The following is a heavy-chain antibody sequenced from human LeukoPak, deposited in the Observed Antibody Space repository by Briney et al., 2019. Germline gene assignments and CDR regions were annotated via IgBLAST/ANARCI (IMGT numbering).Heavy chain of an antibody. CDR1: GYTVTGHY. CDR2: INPNSGVT. Sequence: ASVTVSCMASGYTVTGHYLHWVRPAPGQGLEWMGWINPNSGVTNYAQKFQGRVTMTRDTSINTAYMELHSLTSDDTAMYYCAKDGYSGFSSSYNMDSWGQGTLVTVSS. CDR3: AKDGYSGFSSSYNMDS. V-gene: IGHV1-2*02. J-gene: IGHJ4*02. D-gene: IGHD5-12*01.